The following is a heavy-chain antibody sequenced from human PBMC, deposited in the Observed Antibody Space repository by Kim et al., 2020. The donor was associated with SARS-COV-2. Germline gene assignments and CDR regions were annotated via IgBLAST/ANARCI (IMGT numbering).Heavy chain of an antibody. D-gene: IGHD2-21*02. V-gene: IGHV3-11*04. CDR3: ARDLGYGGNSYYYYGMDV. J-gene: IGHJ6*02. Sequence: KGRFTISEDNAKNSLYLQMNSLRAEDTAVYYCARDLGYGGNSYYYYGMDVWGQGTTVTVSS.